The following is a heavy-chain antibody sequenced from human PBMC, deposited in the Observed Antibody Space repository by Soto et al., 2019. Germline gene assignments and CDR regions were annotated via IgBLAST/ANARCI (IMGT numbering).Heavy chain of an antibody. Sequence: GGSLRLSCAASGFTFSIYAMSWVRQAPGKGLEWVSAISGSGGSTYYADSVKGRFTISRDNSKNTLYLQMNSPRAEDTAVYYCAKDAPEFEGTQWRETFDYWGQGTLVTVSS. CDR2: ISGSGGST. V-gene: IGHV3-23*01. D-gene: IGHD6-19*01. J-gene: IGHJ4*02. CDR3: AKDAPEFEGTQWRETFDY. CDR1: GFTFSIYA.